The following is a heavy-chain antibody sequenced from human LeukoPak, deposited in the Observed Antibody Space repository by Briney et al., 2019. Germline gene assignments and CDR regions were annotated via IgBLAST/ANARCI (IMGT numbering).Heavy chain of an antibody. CDR2: INSGGGST. V-gene: IGHV3-23*01. J-gene: IGHJ4*02. CDR3: AKRLEVVATTIDY. CDR1: GFTFSSHA. Sequence: GGSLRLSCAASGFTFSSHAMNWVRQAPGKGLEWVSGINSGGGSTYYVDSVKGPFTISRDNSKNTLYLQMNSLRGEDTAVYYCAKRLEVVATTIDYWGQGTLVTVSS. D-gene: IGHD5-12*01.